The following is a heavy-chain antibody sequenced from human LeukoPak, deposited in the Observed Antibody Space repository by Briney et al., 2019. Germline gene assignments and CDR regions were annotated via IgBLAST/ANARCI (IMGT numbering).Heavy chain of an antibody. CDR2: IYYSGST. D-gene: IGHD3-10*01. CDR1: GGSISSYY. Sequence: SETLSLTCTVSGGSISSYYWSWIRQPPGKGLEWIGYIYYSGSTNYNPSLKSRVTISVDTSKNQFSLKLSSVTAADTAVYYCARSPYSLLWVEGAFDIWGQGTMVTVSS. J-gene: IGHJ3*02. CDR3: ARSPYSLLWVEGAFDI. V-gene: IGHV4-59*01.